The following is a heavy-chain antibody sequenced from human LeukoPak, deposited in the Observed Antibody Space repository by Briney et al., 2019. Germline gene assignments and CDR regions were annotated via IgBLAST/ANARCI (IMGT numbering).Heavy chain of an antibody. D-gene: IGHD3-22*01. Sequence: PSETLSLTCTVSGGSMNDYYWSWIRQPPGKGLEWIASFYYSGSTAYNPSLKSRATISLDTSKNQVSLNLNSVTAADTAVYYCARNGRDGSGYSSSWFDPWGQGTLVTVSS. CDR1: GGSMNDYY. J-gene: IGHJ5*02. CDR3: ARNGRDGSGYSSSWFDP. V-gene: IGHV4-59*01. CDR2: FYYSGST.